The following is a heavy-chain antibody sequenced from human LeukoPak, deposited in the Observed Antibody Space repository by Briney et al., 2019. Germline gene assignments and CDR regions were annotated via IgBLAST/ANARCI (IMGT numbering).Heavy chain of an antibody. V-gene: IGHV3-23*01. D-gene: IGHD2-21*01. CDR3: AKGHSQNYYYGIDV. CDR2: ISGSGGST. Sequence: PGGSLRLSCAASGFTFSSYAMSWVRQAPGKGLEWVSAISGSGGSTYYADSVKGRFTISRDNSKNTLYLQMNSLRAEDTAVYYCAKGHSQNYYYGIDVWGQGTTVTVSS. CDR1: GFTFSSYA. J-gene: IGHJ6*02.